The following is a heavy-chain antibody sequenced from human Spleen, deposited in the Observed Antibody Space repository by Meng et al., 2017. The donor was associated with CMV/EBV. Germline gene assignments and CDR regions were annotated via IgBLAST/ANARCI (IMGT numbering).Heavy chain of an antibody. CDR3: ARGENLGIEVVPAAPLDH. CDR2: ISPNNGNT. CDR1: GYSFLNHG. J-gene: IGHJ4*02. D-gene: IGHD2-2*01. V-gene: IGHV1-18*01. Sequence: ASVKVSCKATGYSFLNHGITWVRQAPGQGLEWMGWISPNNGNTFYSRNFQGRVTMTTDTSTSTVYMDLRSLTSDDTALYYCARGENLGIEVVPAAPLDHWGQGTLVTVPQ.